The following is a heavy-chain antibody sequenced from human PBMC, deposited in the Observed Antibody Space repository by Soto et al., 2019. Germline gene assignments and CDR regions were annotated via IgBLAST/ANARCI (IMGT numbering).Heavy chain of an antibody. D-gene: IGHD3-3*01. V-gene: IGHV4-34*01. CDR2: INHSGST. Sequence: SETLSLTCAVYGGSFSGYYWSWIRQPPGKGLEWIGEINHSGSTNYNPSLKSRVTISVDTSKNQFSLKLSSVTAADTAVYYCARGRSGWRHNWFDPRGQRTLVTVSS. J-gene: IGHJ5*02. CDR1: GGSFSGYY. CDR3: ARGRSGWRHNWFDP.